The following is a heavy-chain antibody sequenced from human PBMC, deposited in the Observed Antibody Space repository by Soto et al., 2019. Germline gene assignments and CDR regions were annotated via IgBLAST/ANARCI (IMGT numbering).Heavy chain of an antibody. J-gene: IGHJ4*02. CDR1: GFTFNDHS. D-gene: IGHD6-13*01. CDR2: ISWNGGSR. Sequence: PGGSLRLSCAASGFTFNDHSMHWVRQAPGKGLEWVSGISWNGGSRGCADSVQGRFTISRDNAKNSLYLQMNSLKPEDTVLYYCAKDLRSTAWYSISFFDYWGQGALVTVSS. CDR3: AKDLRSTAWYSISFFDY. V-gene: IGHV3-9*01.